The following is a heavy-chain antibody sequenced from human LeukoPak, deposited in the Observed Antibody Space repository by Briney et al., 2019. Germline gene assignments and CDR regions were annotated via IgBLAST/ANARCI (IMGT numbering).Heavy chain of an antibody. Sequence: SETVSLTCTVSGGSISSGDYYWSWIRQPPGKGLEWIGYIYYSGSTYYNPSLKSRVTISVDTSKNQFSLKLSSVTAADTAVYYCARYYDILTGYRNDAFDIWGQGTMVTVSS. CDR2: IYYSGST. CDR1: GGSISSGDYY. J-gene: IGHJ3*02. V-gene: IGHV4-30-4*01. CDR3: ARYYDILTGYRNDAFDI. D-gene: IGHD3-9*01.